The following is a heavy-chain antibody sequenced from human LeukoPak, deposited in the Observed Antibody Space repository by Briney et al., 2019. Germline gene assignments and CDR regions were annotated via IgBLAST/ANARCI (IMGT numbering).Heavy chain of an antibody. Sequence: GASVKVSCKASGYTFTSYGINWVRQAPGQGLEWMGWISAYNGNTNYAQKLQGRVTMTTDTSTSTAYMELRSLRSDDTAVYYCARAMVRGVISQPFDYWGQGTLVTVSS. CDR3: ARAMVRGVISQPFDY. J-gene: IGHJ4*02. CDR1: GYTFTSYG. D-gene: IGHD3-10*01. V-gene: IGHV1-18*01. CDR2: ISAYNGNT.